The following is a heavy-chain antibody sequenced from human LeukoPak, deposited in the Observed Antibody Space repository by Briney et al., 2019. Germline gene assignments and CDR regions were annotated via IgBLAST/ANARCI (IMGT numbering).Heavy chain of an antibody. CDR3: ARQEYCSGGSCYTWFDS. Sequence: GESLKISCKGSGYSINNYWIGWVRQMPGKGLEWMGIIYPADSDIRYSPSFQGQVTISADKSISTAYLQWSSLKASDTAIYYCARQEYCSGGSCYTWFDSWGQGTLVTVSS. J-gene: IGHJ5*01. CDR1: GYSINNYW. D-gene: IGHD2-15*01. V-gene: IGHV5-51*01. CDR2: IYPADSDI.